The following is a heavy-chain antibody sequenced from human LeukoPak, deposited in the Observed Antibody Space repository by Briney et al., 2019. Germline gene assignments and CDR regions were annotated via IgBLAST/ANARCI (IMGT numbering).Heavy chain of an antibody. CDR1: GFTFIGYV. J-gene: IGHJ6*02. CDR2: ISGSGGST. Sequence: TGGSLRLSCVASGFTFIGYVMSWVRQAPGKGLEWVSAISGSGGSTYYADSVKGRFTISRDNSKNTLYLQMNSLRAEDTAVYYCAKNGYYYGMDVWGQGTTVTVSS. CDR3: AKNGYYYGMDV. V-gene: IGHV3-23*01.